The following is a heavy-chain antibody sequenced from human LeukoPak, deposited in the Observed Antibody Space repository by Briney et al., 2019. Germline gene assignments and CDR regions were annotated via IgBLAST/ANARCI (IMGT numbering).Heavy chain of an antibody. CDR1: GGSISSSSYY. CDR3: ARHIPSYDFWSGYSHYYYYMDV. CDR2: IYYSGST. J-gene: IGHJ6*03. D-gene: IGHD3-3*01. Sequence: SETLSLTCTVSGGSISSSSYYWGWIRQPPGKGLEWIGSIYYSGSTYYNPSLKSRVTISVDTSKNQFSLKLSSVTAADTAVYYCARHIPSYDFWSGYSHYYYYMDVWGKGTTVTVSS. V-gene: IGHV4-39*01.